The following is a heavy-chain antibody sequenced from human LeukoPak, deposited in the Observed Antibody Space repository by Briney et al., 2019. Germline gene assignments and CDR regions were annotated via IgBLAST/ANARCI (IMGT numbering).Heavy chain of an antibody. D-gene: IGHD3-10*01. CDR1: GFTFSNYV. CDR3: ARVFRITKTTGMDV. Sequence: PGRSLRLSCVASGFTFSNYVMHWVRQAPGKGLEWVALISYDGSNENYADSVKGRFTISRDNSKNTLYLQMNSLRAEDTAVYYCARVFRITKTTGMDVWGQGTTVTVSS. V-gene: IGHV3-30-3*01. CDR2: ISYDGSNE. J-gene: IGHJ6*02.